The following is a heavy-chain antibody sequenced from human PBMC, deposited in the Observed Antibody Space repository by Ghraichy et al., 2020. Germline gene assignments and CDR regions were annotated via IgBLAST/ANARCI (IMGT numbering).Heavy chain of an antibody. CDR3: AKHPPYWGVVDY. J-gene: IGHJ4*02. Sequence: GGSLRLSCAASGFTCSSCSMRWVRQAPGKGLEWVAVLTTSGSTDYADSVMGRFSIFRDSSRTTLYLQMKSRRAADTAVYYCAKHPPYWGVVDYWGQGTLVTVAS. D-gene: IGHD3-16*01. V-gene: IGHV3-23*01. CDR1: GFTCSSCS. CDR2: LTTSGST.